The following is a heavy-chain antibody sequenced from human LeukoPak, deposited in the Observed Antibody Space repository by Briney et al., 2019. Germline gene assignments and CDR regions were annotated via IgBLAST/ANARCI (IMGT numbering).Heavy chain of an antibody. J-gene: IGHJ4*02. D-gene: IGHD6-19*01. V-gene: IGHV3-33*01. CDR1: GFTFSSYG. CDR2: IWYDGSNK. CDR3: ARDDVNSSGFDY. Sequence: GGSLRLSCAASGFTFSSYGMHWVRQAPGKGLEWVAVIWYDGSNKYYADSVKGRFTISRDNSKNTLYLQMNSLRAEDTAVYYCARDDVNSSGFDYWGQGTLVTVSS.